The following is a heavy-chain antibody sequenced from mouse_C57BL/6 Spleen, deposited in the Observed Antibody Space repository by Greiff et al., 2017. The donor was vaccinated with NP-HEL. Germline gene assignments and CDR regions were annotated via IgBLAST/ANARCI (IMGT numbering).Heavy chain of an antibody. D-gene: IGHD1-1*01. CDR1: GYTFTDYY. Sequence: VQLQQSGPSLFQPGASVKISCKASGYTFTDYYITLFKQIPVPRLSFLFSLPPNNGGTSYNQKFKGKATLTVEKSSSTAYMELRSLTSEDSAVYYCARNYGSSYYYAMDYWGQGTSVTVSS. V-gene: IGHV1-26*01. CDR2: LPPNNGGT. CDR3: ARNYGSSYYYAMDY. J-gene: IGHJ4*01.